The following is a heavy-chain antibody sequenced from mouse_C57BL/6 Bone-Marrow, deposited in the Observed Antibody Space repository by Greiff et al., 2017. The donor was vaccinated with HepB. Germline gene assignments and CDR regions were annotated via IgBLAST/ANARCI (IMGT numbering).Heavy chain of an antibody. CDR2: INSDGGST. Sequence: EVQGVESGGGLVQPGESLKLSCESNEYEFPSHDMSWVRKTPEKRLELVAAINSDGGSTYYPDTMERRFIISRDNTKKTLYLQMSSLRSEDTALYYCASYYYGSSWDLYAMDYWGQGTSVTVSS. CDR1: EYEFPSHD. CDR3: ASYYYGSSWDLYAMDY. V-gene: IGHV5-2*01. D-gene: IGHD1-1*01. J-gene: IGHJ4*01.